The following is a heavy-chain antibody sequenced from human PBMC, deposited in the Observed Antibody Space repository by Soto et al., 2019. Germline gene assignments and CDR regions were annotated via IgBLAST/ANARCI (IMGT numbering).Heavy chain of an antibody. CDR3: AILTYYDFWSGYYRGLDD. CDR2: IIPIFGTA. D-gene: IGHD3-3*01. V-gene: IGHV1-69*13. Sequence: SVKVSCKASGGTFSSYAISWVRQAPGQGLEWMGGIIPIFGTANYAQKFQGRVTITADESTSTAYMELSSLRSEDTAVYYCAILTYYDFWSGYYRGLDDWGQGTLVTVSS. CDR1: GGTFSSYA. J-gene: IGHJ4*02.